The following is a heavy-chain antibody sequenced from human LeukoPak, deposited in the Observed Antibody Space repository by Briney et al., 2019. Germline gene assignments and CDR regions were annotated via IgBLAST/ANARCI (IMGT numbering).Heavy chain of an antibody. Sequence: PSETLSLTCAVSGGSISSGNWWSWVRQLPGKGLEWIGEIHHSGSTNYNPSLKSRLTISVDKSKNQFFVKLSSVTAADTAVYYCARAGGCTTTSCDLDYWGQGTLVTVSS. CDR3: ARAGGCTTTSCDLDY. V-gene: IGHV4-4*02. CDR1: GGSISSGNW. CDR2: IHHSGST. D-gene: IGHD2-2*01. J-gene: IGHJ4*02.